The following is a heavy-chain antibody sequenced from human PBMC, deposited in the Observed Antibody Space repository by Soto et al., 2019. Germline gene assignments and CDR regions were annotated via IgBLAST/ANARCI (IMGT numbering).Heavy chain of an antibody. Sequence: QVQLMQSGPEVKKPGASVKVSCQASGYMFANYGISWVRQAPGQGLEWMGWISAYNGNTHYAQKLQDRVTMTTDTSTSTAYMELRSLRSNDTAVYFCARIVPEQLLRYYYYYYMDVWGKGTTVTVSS. CDR1: GYMFANYG. V-gene: IGHV1-18*01. D-gene: IGHD2-15*01. J-gene: IGHJ6*03. CDR2: ISAYNGNT. CDR3: ARIVPEQLLRYYYYYYMDV.